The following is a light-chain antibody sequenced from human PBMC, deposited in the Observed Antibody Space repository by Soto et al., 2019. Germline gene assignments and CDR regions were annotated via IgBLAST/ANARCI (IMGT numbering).Light chain of an antibody. CDR3: QHYGGVWT. CDR2: DAS. CDR1: QSISNR. J-gene: IGKJ1*01. Sequence: DIQMTQSPSTLSASVGDRVTITCRASQSISNRLAWYQQKPGKAPKVLIYDASSLESGVPSRFSGSGSATEFILTXXXXXXDDFATYHCQHYGGVWTFGQG. V-gene: IGKV1-5*01.